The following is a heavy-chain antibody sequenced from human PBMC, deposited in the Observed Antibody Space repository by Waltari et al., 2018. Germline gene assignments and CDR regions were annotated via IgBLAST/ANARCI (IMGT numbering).Heavy chain of an antibody. D-gene: IGHD3-10*01. Sequence: EVQLVESGGGLVQPGGSLRLSCAASGFTFSSVWMHWVRQDPGKGLVFVSRVNSDGSSTNYADSLRGRFTISRANAKNTLYLQMNSLRAEDTAVYYCAKAGVTKRNALDIWGQGTMVTVSS. V-gene: IGHV3-74*01. J-gene: IGHJ3*02. CDR2: VNSDGSST. CDR1: GFTFSSVW. CDR3: AKAGVTKRNALDI.